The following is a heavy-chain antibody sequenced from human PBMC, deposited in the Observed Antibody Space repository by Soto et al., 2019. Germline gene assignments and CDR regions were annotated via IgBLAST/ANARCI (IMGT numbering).Heavy chain of an antibody. CDR1: GYIFTGYY. D-gene: IGHD5-12*01. V-gene: IGHV1-2*02. CDR2: INPNTRGT. CDR3: ARDRYSGYNSQFDY. J-gene: IGHJ4*02. Sequence: ASVKVSCKASGYIFTGYYIHWVRQAPGQGLEWMGWINPNTRGTQSAQRFQGRVTMTRDTSISTAYMELSSLRSDDSAVYYCARDRYSGYNSQFDYWGQGTLVTVSS.